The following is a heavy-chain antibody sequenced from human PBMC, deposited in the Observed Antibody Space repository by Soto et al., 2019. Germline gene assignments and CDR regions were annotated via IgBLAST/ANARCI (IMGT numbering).Heavy chain of an antibody. V-gene: IGHV5-51*01. Sequence: GESLKISCKASGYSFTSYWIGWVRQMPGKGLEWMGIIYPGDSDTRYSPSFQGQVTISADKSISTAYLQWSSLKASDTAMYYCARLFMVRGVSPPVPFDYWGQGTLVTVSS. D-gene: IGHD3-10*01. J-gene: IGHJ4*02. CDR3: ARLFMVRGVSPPVPFDY. CDR1: GYSFTSYW. CDR2: IYPGDSDT.